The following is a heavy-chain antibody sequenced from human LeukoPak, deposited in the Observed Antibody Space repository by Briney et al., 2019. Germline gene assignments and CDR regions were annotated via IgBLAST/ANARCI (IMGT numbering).Heavy chain of an antibody. Sequence: GGSLRLSCAISGFTFAKFAMSWVRQAPGKGLEWVSTISGSGIVTYYADSVKGRFTISRDNSKNTLYLQMNSLRAEDTAVYYCANPGTMYSSSGPFDPWGQGTLVTVSS. CDR2: ISGSGIVT. CDR3: ANPGTMYSSSGPFDP. V-gene: IGHV3-23*01. D-gene: IGHD6-6*01. CDR1: GFTFAKFA. J-gene: IGHJ5*02.